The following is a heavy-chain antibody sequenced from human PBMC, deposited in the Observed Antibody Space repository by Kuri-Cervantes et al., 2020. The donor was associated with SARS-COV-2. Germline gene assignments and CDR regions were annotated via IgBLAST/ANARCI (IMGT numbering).Heavy chain of an antibody. CDR1: GDSVSSNSAA. V-gene: IGHV6-1*01. J-gene: IGHJ6*02. CDR3: ARGQYCSNTSCYATYYYYYYGMDV. D-gene: IGHD2-2*01. Sequence: SETLSLTCAISGDSVSSNSAAWNWIRQSPSGGLEWLGRTYYRSKWYNDYAVSVKSRITINPDTSKNQFSLQLNSVTPEDTAVYYCARGQYCSNTSCYATYYYYYYGMDVWGQGTTVTVSS. CDR2: TYYRSKWYN.